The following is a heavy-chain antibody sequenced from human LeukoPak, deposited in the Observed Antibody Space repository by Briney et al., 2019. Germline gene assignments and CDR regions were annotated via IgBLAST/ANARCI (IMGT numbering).Heavy chain of an antibody. V-gene: IGHV1-69*05. J-gene: IGHJ4*02. CDR2: IIPIFGTA. CDR3: ATPQYYYDSSAPPPFDY. Sequence: SVKVSCKASGRTFISYAISWVRQAPGQGLEWMGGIIPIFGTANYAQKFQGRVTITTDESTSTAYMELSSLRSEDTAVYYYATPQYYYDSSAPPPFDYWGQGTLVTVSS. CDR1: GRTFISYA. D-gene: IGHD3-22*01.